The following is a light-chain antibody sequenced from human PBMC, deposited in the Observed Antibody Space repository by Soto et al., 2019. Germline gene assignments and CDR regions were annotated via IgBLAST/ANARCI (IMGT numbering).Light chain of an antibody. V-gene: IGKV3-20*01. Sequence: EIVLTQSPGTLSLSPGERATLSCRASQSISSYVAWYQQKPGQAPRVLIYDSSCRATGVPDRFSGSGSGTDFTLTISRLEPEDFAVYYCQQYVDSPETFGGGTKVEIK. CDR1: QSISSY. J-gene: IGKJ4*01. CDR2: DSS. CDR3: QQYVDSPET.